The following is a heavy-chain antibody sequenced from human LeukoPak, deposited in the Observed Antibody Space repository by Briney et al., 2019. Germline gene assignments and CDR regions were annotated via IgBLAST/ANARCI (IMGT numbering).Heavy chain of an antibody. CDR3: AKLDLGSSSSRYYYMDV. Sequence: SETLSLTCTVSGGPISSYYWSWIRQPAGKGLEWIGRIYTSGSTNYSPSLKSRVTMSVDTSKNQFSLRLSSVTAADTAVYYCAKLDLGSSSSRYYYMDVWGKGTTVTVSS. CDR2: IYTSGST. J-gene: IGHJ6*03. V-gene: IGHV4-4*07. CDR1: GGPISSYY. D-gene: IGHD6-6*01.